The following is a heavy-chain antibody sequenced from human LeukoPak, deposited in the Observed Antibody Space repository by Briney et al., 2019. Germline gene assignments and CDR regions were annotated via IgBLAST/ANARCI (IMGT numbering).Heavy chain of an antibody. Sequence: GRSLRLSCAASGFTFSSYGMHWVRQAPGKGLEWLAVIWYDGSNKYYADSVKGRFTISRDNSKNTLYLQMNSLRAEDTAVYYCAKDLYDSSGYYPFDYWGQGTLVTVSS. D-gene: IGHD3-22*01. V-gene: IGHV3-33*06. CDR3: AKDLYDSSGYYPFDY. J-gene: IGHJ4*02. CDR2: IWYDGSNK. CDR1: GFTFSSYG.